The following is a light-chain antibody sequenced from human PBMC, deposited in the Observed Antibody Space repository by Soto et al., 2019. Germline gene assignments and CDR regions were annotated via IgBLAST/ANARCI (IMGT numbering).Light chain of an antibody. CDR1: QSVSSNY. Sequence: EIVLTQSPCTPSLSPGERATLSCRASQSVSSNYLGWYQQKPGQAPRLLIYAASSRATGIPDRFSGSGSGTDFTLTISRLEPEDFAVYYCHQYDSWTFGQGTKVDIK. J-gene: IGKJ1*01. V-gene: IGKV3-20*01. CDR3: HQYDSWT. CDR2: AAS.